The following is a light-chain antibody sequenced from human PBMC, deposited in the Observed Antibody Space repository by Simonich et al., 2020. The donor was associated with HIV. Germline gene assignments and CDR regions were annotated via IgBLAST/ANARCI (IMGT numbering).Light chain of an antibody. V-gene: IGKV1-39*01. CDR2: ASS. J-gene: IGKJ1*01. CDR3: QQSYSTPWT. CDR1: TSISSY. Sequence: DIQLTQSPSSLSASVGNRVTITCRANTSISSYLYWDQQKQGKAPKLLIYASSSLQSGVPTSLIGSGSGTDFTLTISSRQPEDFATYYCQQSYSTPWTFGQGTKVEIK.